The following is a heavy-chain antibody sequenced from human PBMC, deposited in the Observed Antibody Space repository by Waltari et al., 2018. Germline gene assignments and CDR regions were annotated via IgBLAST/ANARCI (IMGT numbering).Heavy chain of an antibody. J-gene: IGHJ4*02. CDR1: GFTFTNAW. CDR3: AAGTGKTDLDY. Sequence: EVHLVESGGGLVKPGGCLRLSCAASGFTFTNAWMHWVRQAPGKGLEWVGRIKSRGDGETTDYAASVKGRFTISRDDSQNTVSIQMNSLRTEDSAVYFCAAGTGKTDLDYWGQGSLVTVSS. CDR2: IKSRGDGETT. V-gene: IGHV3-15*01.